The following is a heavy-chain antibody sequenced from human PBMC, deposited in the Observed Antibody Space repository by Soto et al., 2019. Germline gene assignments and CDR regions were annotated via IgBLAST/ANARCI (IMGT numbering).Heavy chain of an antibody. J-gene: IGHJ6*02. CDR2: IIPIFGTA. Sequence: QVQLVQSGAEVKKPGSSVKVSCKASGGTFSSYAISWVRQAPGQGLEWMGGIIPIFGTANYAQKFQGRVTITADESTRTAYMELSSLRSEDTAVYYCARDLEVVAAAGGYYYYGMDVWGQGTTVTVSS. D-gene: IGHD6-13*01. CDR1: GGTFSSYA. V-gene: IGHV1-69*01. CDR3: ARDLEVVAAAGGYYYYGMDV.